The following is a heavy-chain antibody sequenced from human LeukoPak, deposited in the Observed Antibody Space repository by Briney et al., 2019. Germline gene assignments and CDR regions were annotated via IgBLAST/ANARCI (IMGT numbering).Heavy chain of an antibody. CDR1: RGTFSSYA. Sequence: ASVKVSCKASRGTFSSYAISWVRQAPGQGLEWMGWISAYNGNTNYAQKLQGRVTMTTDTSTSTAYMELRSLRSDDTAVYYCARGRTVTSDYWGQGTLVTVSS. CDR3: ARGRTVTSDY. J-gene: IGHJ4*02. V-gene: IGHV1-18*01. CDR2: ISAYNGNT. D-gene: IGHD4-17*01.